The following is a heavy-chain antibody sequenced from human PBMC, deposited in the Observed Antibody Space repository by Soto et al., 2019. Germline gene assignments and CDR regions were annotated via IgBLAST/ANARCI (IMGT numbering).Heavy chain of an antibody. V-gene: IGHV3-23*01. CDR2: ISGSGGST. Sequence: EVQLLESGGALVQPGGSLRLSCAASGFTFSSYAMSWVRQAPGKGLEWVSTISGSGGSTYYGDSVKGRFTISRDNSKHRLDVQMDSLRAEDTAVYYCARDRYIYGSTGWFDPWGQGTLVPVSS. CDR3: ARDRYIYGSTGWFDP. CDR1: GFTFSSYA. D-gene: IGHD5-18*01. J-gene: IGHJ5*02.